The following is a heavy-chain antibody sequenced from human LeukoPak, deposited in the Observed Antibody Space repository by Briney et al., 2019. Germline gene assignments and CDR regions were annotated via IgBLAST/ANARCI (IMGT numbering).Heavy chain of an antibody. CDR1: GFSLSSSGVG. V-gene: IGHV2-5*01. CDR3: AKRYASAWFGY. Sequence: SGPTLVKPTQTLTLTCTFSGFSLSSSGVGVGWTRQPPGKALEWLALIYWNDDKRYSPSLKSRLTITKDTSKNQVVLTMTDMDPVDTTTYYCAKRYASAWFGYWGQETLVTVSS. CDR2: IYWNDDK. J-gene: IGHJ4*02. D-gene: IGHD2-2*01.